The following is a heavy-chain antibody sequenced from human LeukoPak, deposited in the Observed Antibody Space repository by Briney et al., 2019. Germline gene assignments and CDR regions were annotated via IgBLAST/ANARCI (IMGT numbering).Heavy chain of an antibody. CDR2: MTPNSEKR. V-gene: IGHV1-8*01. J-gene: IGHJ4*02. CDR1: GYPFTSYD. Sequence: ASVKVSCTTSGYPFTSYDIHWVRQAAGHGLEWMSWMTPNSEKRAYAQTFQGRVTMTTNTSIDTAYMELSSLTFDDTAIYYCARGRGWGILDSWGQGHLVTVSS. D-gene: IGHD6-19*01. CDR3: ARGRGWGILDS.